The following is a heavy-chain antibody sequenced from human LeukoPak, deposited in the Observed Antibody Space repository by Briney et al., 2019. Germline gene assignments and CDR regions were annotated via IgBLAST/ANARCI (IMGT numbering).Heavy chain of an antibody. D-gene: IGHD5-12*01. Sequence: SETLSLTCTVSGGSIISSTYYWGWMRQAPGRGLDWIGSIYYTGSTYFNPSLKSRVTISVDTSKNQFSLRLSSVTAADTAVYYCARGYPKPAFDIWGQGTMVTVSS. CDR3: ARGYPKPAFDI. CDR2: IYYTGST. V-gene: IGHV4-39*01. CDR1: GGSIISSTYY. J-gene: IGHJ3*02.